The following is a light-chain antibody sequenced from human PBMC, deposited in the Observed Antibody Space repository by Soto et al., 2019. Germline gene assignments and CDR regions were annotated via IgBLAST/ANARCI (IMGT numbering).Light chain of an antibody. V-gene: IGLV2-14*01. Sequence: QPVLNHPASVSGSHLQALPISRTRTSREVGGYNYVSWYQQHPGKAPKLMIYDVSNRPSGVSNRFSGSKSGNTAPLTISGLQAEDEADYYCSSYTSSSTLDVFGTGTKVTVL. CDR3: SSYTSSSTLDV. CDR1: SREVGGYNY. CDR2: DVS. J-gene: IGLJ1*01.